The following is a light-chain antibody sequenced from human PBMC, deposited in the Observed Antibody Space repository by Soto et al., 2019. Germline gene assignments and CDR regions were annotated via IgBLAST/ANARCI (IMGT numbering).Light chain of an antibody. CDR1: QGLSNN. CDR2: AAS. J-gene: IGKJ4*01. Sequence: DIQLTQSPSSLSASVGDTVTITCRASQGLSNNLAWFRQKPGKAPESLIYAASILQSGVPSKFSGSGTGTDFALTIVSLQPEDFVTYYCQQYVSYPRTFGGGTKVDLK. V-gene: IGKV1-16*02. CDR3: QQYVSYPRT.